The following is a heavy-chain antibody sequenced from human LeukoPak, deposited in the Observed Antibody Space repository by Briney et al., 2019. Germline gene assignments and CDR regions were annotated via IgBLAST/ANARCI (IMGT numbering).Heavy chain of an antibody. CDR2: ISAYNGNA. CDR3: ARTTYYYGSGSYPADY. CDR1: GYTFTSYG. J-gene: IGHJ4*02. V-gene: IGHV1-18*01. Sequence: ASVKVSCKASGYTFTSYGISWVRQAPGQGLERMGWISAYNGNANYAQKLQGRVTMTTDTSTSTAYMELRSLRSDDTAVYYCARTTYYYGSGSYPADYWGQGTLVTVSS. D-gene: IGHD3-10*01.